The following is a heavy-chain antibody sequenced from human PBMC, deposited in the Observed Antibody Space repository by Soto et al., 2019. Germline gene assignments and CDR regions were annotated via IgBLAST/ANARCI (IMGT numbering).Heavy chain of an antibody. CDR1: GYTFTSYY. CDR2: INPSGGST. D-gene: IGHD6-19*01. Sequence: QVQLVQSGAEVKKPGASVKVSCKASGYTFTSYYMHWVRQAPGQGLEWMGIINPSGGSTSYAQKFQGRGTXXRXTXXSTVYMEVSSLRSEDTAVYYCASGAVAGTWHWFDPWGQGTLVTVSS. V-gene: IGHV1-46*01. J-gene: IGHJ5*02. CDR3: ASGAVAGTWHWFDP.